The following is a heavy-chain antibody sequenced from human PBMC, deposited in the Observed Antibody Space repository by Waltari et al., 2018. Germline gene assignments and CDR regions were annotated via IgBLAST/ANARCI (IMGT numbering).Heavy chain of an antibody. J-gene: IGHJ5*02. D-gene: IGHD3-10*01. CDR1: GFSLSNFG. Sequence: QVQLVESGGGVVQPGMSLRLSCAASGFSLSNFGMPWVRQVPGKGLEWVGLAWLDGVKTYKADSVGGRFTISRDNSKNTLYLDIKNLRVDDTAIYYCAKDAFGNTYLDRWGQGTLVTVSS. V-gene: IGHV3-33*06. CDR2: AWLDGVKT. CDR3: AKDAFGNTYLDR.